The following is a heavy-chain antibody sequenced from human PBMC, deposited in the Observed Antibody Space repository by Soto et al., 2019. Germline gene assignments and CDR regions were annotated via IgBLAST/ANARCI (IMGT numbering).Heavy chain of an antibody. CDR1: GYVFGDFY. Sequence: QVLLVQSGTDVKNPGASVKVSCKASGYVFGDFYLHWVRLAPGKGPEWMGWINPHSGATHYSKSFQGRVTLSSDTTRSTAYMELRRLRSDDTALYDCARDGERCDGGSCSYFFYYGMDAWGQGTAVTVSS. D-gene: IGHD3-10*01. J-gene: IGHJ6*02. CDR3: ARDGERCDGGSCSYFFYYGMDA. V-gene: IGHV1-2*02. CDR2: INPHSGAT.